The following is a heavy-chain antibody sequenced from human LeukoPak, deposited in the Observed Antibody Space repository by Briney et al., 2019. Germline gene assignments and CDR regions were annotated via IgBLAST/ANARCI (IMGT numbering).Heavy chain of an antibody. CDR2: INPSGGST. CDR3: ARDRDRDFSDYYYMDV. Sequence: ASVKVSCKASGYTFTSYYMHLVRQAPGQGLEWMGIINPSGGSTSYAQKFQGRVTMTRDTSTSTVYMELSSMRYEDTAVYYCARDRDRDFSDYYYMDVWGKGTTVTVSS. D-gene: IGHD5-24*01. V-gene: IGHV1-46*01. CDR1: GYTFTSYY. J-gene: IGHJ6*03.